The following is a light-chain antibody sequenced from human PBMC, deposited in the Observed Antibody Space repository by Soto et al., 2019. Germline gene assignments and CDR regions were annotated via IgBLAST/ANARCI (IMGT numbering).Light chain of an antibody. J-gene: IGLJ1*01. CDR3: ISYKTDDTFV. CDR1: SSDIGASNF. Sequence: QSALPQPPSVSGSPGQSITVSCTGTSSDIGASNFVSWYQHLPGRAPKVIIFEATNRPSGVSDRFSGSKAGTTASLTISGLQADDEGEYFCISYKTDDTFVFGTGTKVTVL. V-gene: IGLV2-14*01. CDR2: EAT.